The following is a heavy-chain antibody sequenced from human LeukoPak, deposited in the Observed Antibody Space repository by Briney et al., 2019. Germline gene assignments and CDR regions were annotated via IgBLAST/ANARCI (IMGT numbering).Heavy chain of an antibody. CDR3: ARLRNIDY. CDR1: GFTFSGAW. V-gene: IGHV3-7*01. J-gene: IGHJ4*02. Sequence: PGGSLRLSCTASGFTFSGAWMTWVRQAPGKGLEWVANIREDGTEKYYVDSVKGRFTISRDNAKNSLYLQMNSLRAEDTAVYYCARLRNIDYWGQGTLVTVSS. CDR2: IREDGTEK.